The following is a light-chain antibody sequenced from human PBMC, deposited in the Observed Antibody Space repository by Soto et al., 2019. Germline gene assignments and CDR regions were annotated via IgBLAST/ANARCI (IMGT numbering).Light chain of an antibody. CDR3: QHFGYSPYT. J-gene: IGKJ2*01. CDR2: GPS. Sequence: EIVLTQSPGTLSLSPGEGATLSCRASQSVRGSYLAWYQQKPGQAPRLLIYGPSTRATGVPDRFSGSASGADFTLSISRLEPEDFAVYYCQHFGYSPYTFGQGTKLEI. V-gene: IGKV3-20*01. CDR1: QSVRGSY.